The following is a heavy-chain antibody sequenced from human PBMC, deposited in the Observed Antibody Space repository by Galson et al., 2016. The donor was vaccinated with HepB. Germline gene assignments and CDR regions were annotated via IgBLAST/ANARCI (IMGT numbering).Heavy chain of an antibody. CDR2: IYPDDSNI. CDR1: GYRFKNYW. Sequence: QSGAEVKKPGESLKISCKGSGYRFKNYWIGWVRQMPGKGLEWMGMIYPDDSNIKYSPSFEGHVTISADNSISTAYLQWNSVKGSDTAMYFCARRLPRGNFGFWGQGSLVIVSS. CDR3: ARRLPRGNFGF. V-gene: IGHV5-51*01. D-gene: IGHD3-10*01. J-gene: IGHJ4*02.